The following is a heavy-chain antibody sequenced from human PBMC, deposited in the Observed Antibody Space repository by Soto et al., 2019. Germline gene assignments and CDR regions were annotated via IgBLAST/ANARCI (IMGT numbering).Heavy chain of an antibody. CDR1: GYTLTELS. D-gene: IGHD3-22*01. CDR2: FDPEDGET. V-gene: IGHV1-24*01. CDR3: ATLNYYDSSGHDY. J-gene: IGHJ4*02. Sequence: ASVKVSCKVSGYTLTELSMHWVRQAPGKGLEWMGGFDPEDGETIYAQKSQGRVTMTEDTSTDTAHMELSSLRSEDTAVYYCATLNYYDSSGHDYWGQGTLVTVSS.